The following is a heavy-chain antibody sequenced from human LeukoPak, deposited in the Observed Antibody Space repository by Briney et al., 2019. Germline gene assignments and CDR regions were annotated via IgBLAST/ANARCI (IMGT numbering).Heavy chain of an antibody. V-gene: IGHV3-7*01. CDR3: ARSAGLGDFDY. CDR2: IKQDGSEK. J-gene: IGHJ4*02. D-gene: IGHD1-26*01. Sequence: PGGSLRLSCTASGLTFSTSGFNWVRQAPGKGLEWVANIKQDGSEKYYVDSVKGRFTISRDNAKNSLYLQMNSLRAEDTAVYYCARSAGLGDFDYWGQGTLVTVSS. CDR1: GLTFSTSG.